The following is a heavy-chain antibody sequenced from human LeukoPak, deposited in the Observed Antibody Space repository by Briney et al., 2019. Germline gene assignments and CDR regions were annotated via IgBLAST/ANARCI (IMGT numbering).Heavy chain of an antibody. CDR1: GFTVSSNY. CDR3: ARGGITMVRGVIGRNYYYYGMDV. V-gene: IGHV3-53*01. D-gene: IGHD3-10*01. CDR2: IYSGGST. J-gene: IGHJ6*02. Sequence: PGGSLRLSCAASGFTVSSNYMSWVRQAPGKGLEWVSVIYSGGSTYYADSVKGRFTISRDNSKNTLYLQMNSLRAEDTAVYYCARGGITMVRGVIGRNYYYYGMDVWGQGTRSPSP.